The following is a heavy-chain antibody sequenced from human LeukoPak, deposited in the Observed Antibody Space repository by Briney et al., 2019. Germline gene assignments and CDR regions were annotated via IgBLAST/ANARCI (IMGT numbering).Heavy chain of an antibody. CDR3: ARPYSSGWWYFDY. CDR1: GFTFSSYW. Sequence: GGSLRLSCAASGFTFSSYWMHWVRRAPGKGLVWVSRINSDGSSTSYADSVKGRFTISRDNAKNTLYLQMNSLRAEDTAVYYCARPYSSGWWYFDYWGQGTLVTVSS. D-gene: IGHD6-19*01. V-gene: IGHV3-74*01. J-gene: IGHJ4*02. CDR2: INSDGSST.